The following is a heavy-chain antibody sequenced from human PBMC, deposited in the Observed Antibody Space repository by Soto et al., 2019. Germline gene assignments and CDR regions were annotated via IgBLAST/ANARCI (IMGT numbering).Heavy chain of an antibody. J-gene: IGHJ4*02. CDR1: GGTFSSYA. CDR3: ARGYYYDSSGYYGRIDY. V-gene: IGHV1-69*13. Sequence: ASVKVSCKASGGTFSSYAISWVRQAPGQGLEWMGGIIPIFGTANYAQKFQGRVTITADESTSTAYMELSSLRSEDTAVYYCARGYYYDSSGYYGRIDYWGQGTLVTVSS. CDR2: IIPIFGTA. D-gene: IGHD3-22*01.